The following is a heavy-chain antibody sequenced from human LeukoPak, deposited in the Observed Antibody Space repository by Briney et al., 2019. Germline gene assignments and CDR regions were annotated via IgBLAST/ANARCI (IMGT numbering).Heavy chain of an antibody. CDR1: GGSFSGYY. D-gene: IGHD4-23*01. Sequence: SETLSLTCSVYGGSFSGYYWSWIRQPPGKGLEWIGEINHSGSTNYNPSLKSRVTISVDTSKNQFSLKLSSVTAADTAVYYCARYAGDNGLDYWGQGTLVTVSS. CDR3: ARYAGDNGLDY. CDR2: INHSGST. J-gene: IGHJ4*02. V-gene: IGHV4-34*01.